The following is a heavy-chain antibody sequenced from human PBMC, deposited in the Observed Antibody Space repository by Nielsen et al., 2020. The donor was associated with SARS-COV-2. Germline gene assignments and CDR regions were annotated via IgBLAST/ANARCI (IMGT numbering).Heavy chain of an antibody. Sequence: WIRQPPGKGLEWVSSISSSSSYIYYADSVKGRFTISRDNAKNSLYLQMNSLRAEDTAVYYCAREGGCSAGHRYYFYYAMDVWGQGTTVTVSS. V-gene: IGHV3-21*04. D-gene: IGHD2-15*01. J-gene: IGHJ6*02. CDR3: AREGGCSAGHRYYFYYAMDV. CDR2: ISSSSSYI.